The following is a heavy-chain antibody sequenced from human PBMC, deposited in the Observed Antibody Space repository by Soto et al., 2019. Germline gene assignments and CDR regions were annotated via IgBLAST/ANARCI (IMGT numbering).Heavy chain of an antibody. CDR2: IWYDGSNK. V-gene: IGHV3-33*01. CDR3: ARTYDSSGPFDY. Sequence: LRLSCAASGFTFSSYGMHWVRQAPGKGLEWVAVIWYDGSNKYYADSVKGRFTISRDNSKNTLYLQMNSLRAEDTAVYYCARTYDSSGPFDYWGQGTLVTISS. CDR1: GFTFSSYG. D-gene: IGHD3-22*01. J-gene: IGHJ4*02.